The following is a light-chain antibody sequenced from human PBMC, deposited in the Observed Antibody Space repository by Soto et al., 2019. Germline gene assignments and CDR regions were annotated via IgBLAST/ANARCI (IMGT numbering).Light chain of an antibody. V-gene: IGLV2-8*01. CDR3: NSYAGNSWV. CDR1: SSDVGRYNR. CDR2: EVN. Sequence: QSALTQPPSASGSPGQSVTISCTGTSSDVGRYNRVSWYQHHPDKAPKLMIYEVNKRPSGVPDRFSGSKSGNTASLTVSGLQAEDEADYYCNSYAGNSWVFGGGTKVTVL. J-gene: IGLJ3*02.